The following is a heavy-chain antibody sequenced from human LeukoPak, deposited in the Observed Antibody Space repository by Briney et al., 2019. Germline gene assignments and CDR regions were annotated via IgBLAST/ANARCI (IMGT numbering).Heavy chain of an antibody. CDR2: ISYDGSNK. CDR1: GFTFSSYG. D-gene: IGHD6-13*01. Sequence: QPGRSLRLSCAASGFTFSSYGMHWVRQAPGKGLEWVAVISYDGSNKYHADSVKGRFTISSDNSKNTPYLQMNTLRAEDTAVYYCAKDIGYSSSVDYWGQGTLVTVSS. V-gene: IGHV3-30*18. CDR3: AKDIGYSSSVDY. J-gene: IGHJ4*02.